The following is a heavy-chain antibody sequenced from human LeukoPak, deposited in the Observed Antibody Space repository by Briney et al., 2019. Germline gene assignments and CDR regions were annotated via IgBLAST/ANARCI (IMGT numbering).Heavy chain of an antibody. CDR1: GYSISSGYY. V-gene: IGHV4-38-2*02. Sequence: SETLSLTCTVSGYSISSGYYWGWIRQPPGQGLEWIGSIYHSGSTYYNPSLKSRVTISVDTSKNQFSLKLSSVTAADTAVYYCARPDYYDSSGLRYWGQGTLVTVSS. CDR2: IYHSGST. CDR3: ARPDYYDSSGLRY. J-gene: IGHJ4*02. D-gene: IGHD3-22*01.